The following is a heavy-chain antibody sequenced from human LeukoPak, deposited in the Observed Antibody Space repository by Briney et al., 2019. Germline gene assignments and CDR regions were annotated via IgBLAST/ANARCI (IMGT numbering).Heavy chain of an antibody. J-gene: IGHJ4*02. CDR3: ARHVRFLEWLSSYYFDY. D-gene: IGHD3-3*01. V-gene: IGHV4-39*01. CDR2: ISYSGTT. Sequence: PSETLSLTCIVSGGSISSSTYYWGWIRQPPGKGLEWIGSISYSGTTYYNPSLKSRVAISVGSSKNQFSLKVYSVTAADTAVHYCARHVRFLEWLSSYYFDYWGQGTLVTVSS. CDR1: GGSISSSTYY.